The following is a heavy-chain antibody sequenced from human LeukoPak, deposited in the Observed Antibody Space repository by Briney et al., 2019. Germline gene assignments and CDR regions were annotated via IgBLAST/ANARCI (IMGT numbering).Heavy chain of an antibody. CDR3: ARDGIGIAVAGTFDY. V-gene: IGHV1-2*02. CDR2: INPNSGGT. Sequence: ASVKVSCKASGYTFTGYYMHWVRQASGQGLEWMGWINPNSGGTNYAQKFQGRVTMTRDTSISTAYMELSRLRSDDTAVYYCARDGIGIAVAGTFDYWGQGTLVTVSS. D-gene: IGHD6-19*01. J-gene: IGHJ4*02. CDR1: GYTFTGYY.